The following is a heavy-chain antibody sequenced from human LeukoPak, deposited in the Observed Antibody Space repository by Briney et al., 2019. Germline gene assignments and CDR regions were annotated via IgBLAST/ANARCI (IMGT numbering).Heavy chain of an antibody. CDR2: VSYDGSNK. V-gene: IGHV3-30-3*01. CDR3: ARAGRADGDYHYFDY. Sequence: GGSLRLSCVASGVIFNNFAFHWVRQAPGKGLEWVAAVSYDGSNKYYADSVRGRLTISRDNSKNTLYLQMNSLRAEDTAVYYCARAGRADGDYHYFDYWGQGTLVTVSS. D-gene: IGHD4-17*01. J-gene: IGHJ4*02. CDR1: GVIFNNFA.